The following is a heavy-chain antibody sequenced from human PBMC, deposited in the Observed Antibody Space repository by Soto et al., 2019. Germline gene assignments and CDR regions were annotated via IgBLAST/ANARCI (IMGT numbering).Heavy chain of an antibody. V-gene: IGHV3-9*01. D-gene: IGHD6-19*01. CDR1: GFTFDDYA. CDR2: ISWDSGSI. Sequence: EVQLVESGGGLVQPGRSLRLSCAASGFTFDDYAMHWVRQAPGKGLEWVSGISWDSGSIGYADSVKGRFTISRDNAKNILYLQINSRRGEDTAVYYCAKDIGGGVAVAGTGGVGYDYWGQGTLVTVSS. CDR3: AKDIGGGVAVAGTGGVGYDY. J-gene: IGHJ4*02.